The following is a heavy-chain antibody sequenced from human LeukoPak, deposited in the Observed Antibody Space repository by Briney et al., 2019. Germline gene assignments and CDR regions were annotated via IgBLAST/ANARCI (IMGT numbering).Heavy chain of an antibody. CDR2: IYYSGTT. Sequence: SSETLSLTCTVSGGSISSGDYCSSWIRQPPGKGLEWIVYIYYSGTTYYNPCLKSRVTVSVDTSKNQFSLKLRSVTAADTAVYYCARGERYCSSTSCLNRYNWFDPWGQGTLVTVSS. CDR1: GGSISSGDYC. CDR3: ARGERYCSSTSCLNRYNWFDP. J-gene: IGHJ5*02. V-gene: IGHV4-30-4*08. D-gene: IGHD2-2*01.